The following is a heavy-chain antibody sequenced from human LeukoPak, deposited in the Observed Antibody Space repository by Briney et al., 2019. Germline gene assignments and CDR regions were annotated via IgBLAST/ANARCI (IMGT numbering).Heavy chain of an antibody. CDR3: ARRTYYYASGSYSPPRY. J-gene: IGHJ4*02. CDR2: INHSGST. V-gene: IGHV4-34*01. Sequence: PSETLSLTCAVYGGSFSGYYWNWIRQPPGKGLEWIGEINHSGSTNYNPSLKSRVTISVDTSKNQFSLKLSSVTAADTAVYYCARRTYYYASGSYSPPRYWGQGTLVTVSS. D-gene: IGHD3-10*01. CDR1: GGSFSGYY.